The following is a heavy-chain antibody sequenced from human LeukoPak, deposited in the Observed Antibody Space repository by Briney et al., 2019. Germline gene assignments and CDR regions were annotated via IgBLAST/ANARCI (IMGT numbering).Heavy chain of an antibody. Sequence: GGSLSLPCAASGFTFSSYGMHWVRQAPGKGLEWVASINHNGNVNYYVDSVKGRFTISRDNAKNSLYLQMSNLRAEDTAVYFCARGGGLDVWGQGATVTVSS. J-gene: IGHJ6*02. V-gene: IGHV3-7*03. CDR1: GFTFSSYG. CDR2: INHNGNVN. CDR3: ARGGGLDV. D-gene: IGHD3-16*01.